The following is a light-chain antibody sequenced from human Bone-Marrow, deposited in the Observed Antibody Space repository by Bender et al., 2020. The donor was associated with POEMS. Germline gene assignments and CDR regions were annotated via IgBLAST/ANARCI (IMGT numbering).Light chain of an antibody. J-gene: IGLJ3*02. CDR3: VAWDASLNGWV. V-gene: IGLV1-44*01. Sequence: QSVLTQRPSVSGTPGQRVTISCSGSGSNIGGYPVNWYQQLPGTAPRLLIYTNNERPSGVPDRFSGSKSGTSASLAITGLQSDDEAIYFCVAWDASLNGWVFGGGTKLTVL. CDR2: TNN. CDR1: GSNIGGYP.